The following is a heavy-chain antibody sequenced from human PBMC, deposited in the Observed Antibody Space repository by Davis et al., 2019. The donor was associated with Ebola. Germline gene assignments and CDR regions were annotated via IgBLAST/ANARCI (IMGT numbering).Heavy chain of an antibody. Sequence: GGSLRLSCAASGFTVSSHYMSWVRQAPGKGLEWVSVIYSGGSTYYADSVKGRFTISRDNSKNTLYLQMNSLRAEDTAVYYCARDRWDNWFDPWGQGTLVTVSS. CDR3: ARDRWDNWFDP. V-gene: IGHV3-66*01. CDR1: GFTVSSHY. J-gene: IGHJ5*02. D-gene: IGHD1-26*01. CDR2: IYSGGST.